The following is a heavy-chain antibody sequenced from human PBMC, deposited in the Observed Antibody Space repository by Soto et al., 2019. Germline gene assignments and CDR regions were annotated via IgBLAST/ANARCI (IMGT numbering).Heavy chain of an antibody. V-gene: IGHV3-21*01. CDR3: ARDVATIFDYYYYGMDV. J-gene: IGHJ6*02. Sequence: LRLSCAASGFTFSSYSMNWVRHAPGKGLEWVSSISSSSSYIYYADSVKGRFTISRDNAKNSLYLQMNSLRAEDTAVYYCARDVATIFDYYYYGMDVWGQGTTVTVSS. D-gene: IGHD5-12*01. CDR1: GFTFSSYS. CDR2: ISSSSSYI.